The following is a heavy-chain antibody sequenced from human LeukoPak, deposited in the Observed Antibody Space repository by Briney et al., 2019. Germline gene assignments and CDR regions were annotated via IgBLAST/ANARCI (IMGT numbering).Heavy chain of an antibody. V-gene: IGHV3-30-3*01. Sequence: GRSLRLSCAASGFTFSSYAMHWVRQAPGKGLEWVAVISYDGSNKYYADSVKGRFTTSRDNSKNTLYLQMNSLRAEDTAVYYCARESSSSWFDYWGQGTLVTVSS. J-gene: IGHJ4*02. CDR1: GFTFSSYA. CDR3: ARESSSSWFDY. CDR2: ISYDGSNK. D-gene: IGHD6-13*01.